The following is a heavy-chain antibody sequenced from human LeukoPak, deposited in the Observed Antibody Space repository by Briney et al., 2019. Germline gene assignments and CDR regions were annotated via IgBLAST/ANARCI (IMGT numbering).Heavy chain of an antibody. V-gene: IGHV1-69*05. J-gene: IGHJ6*03. CDR2: IIPIFGTA. D-gene: IGHD2-2*01. CDR3: AADIVVVPAAAYYMDV. Sequence: SVEVSCKASGGTFSSYAISWVRQAPGQGLEWMGGIIPIFGTANYAQKFQGRVTITTDESTSTAYMELSSLRSEDTAVCYCAADIVVVPAAAYYMDVWGKGTTVTVSS. CDR1: GGTFSSYA.